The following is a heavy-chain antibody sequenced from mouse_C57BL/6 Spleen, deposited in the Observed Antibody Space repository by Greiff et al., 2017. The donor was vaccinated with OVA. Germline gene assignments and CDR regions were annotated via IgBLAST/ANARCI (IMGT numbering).Heavy chain of an antibody. D-gene: IGHD3-2*02. CDR2: IYPGDGDT. CDR3: ARGDSSGLPWFAY. Sequence: QVQLQQSGAELVKPGASVKISCKASGYAFSSYWMNWVKQRPGKGLEWIGQIYPGDGDTNYNGKFKGKATLTADKSSSTAYMQLSSLTSEDSAVYFCARGDSSGLPWFAYWGQGTLVTVSA. V-gene: IGHV1-80*01. J-gene: IGHJ3*01. CDR1: GYAFSSYW.